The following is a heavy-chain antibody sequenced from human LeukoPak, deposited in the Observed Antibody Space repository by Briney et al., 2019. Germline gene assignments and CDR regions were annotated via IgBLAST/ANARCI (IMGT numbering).Heavy chain of an antibody. CDR3: AREGAEYDILTGYYRYYYYMDV. CDR1: GFTFYDYG. D-gene: IGHD3-9*01. Sequence: TGGSLRLSCAASGFTFYDYGMSWVRQAPGKGLEWVSGINWNGGSTVYADSVKGRFTISRDNAKNSLYLQMNSLRAEDTALYYCAREGAEYDILTGYYRYYYYMDVWGKGTTVTVSS. J-gene: IGHJ6*03. V-gene: IGHV3-20*04. CDR2: INWNGGST.